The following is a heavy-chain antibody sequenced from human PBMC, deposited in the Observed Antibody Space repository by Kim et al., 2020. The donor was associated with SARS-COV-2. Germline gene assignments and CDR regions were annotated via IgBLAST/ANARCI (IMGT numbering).Heavy chain of an antibody. CDR3: TTGAEGIAARPFTYYYYGMDV. V-gene: IGHV3-15*01. CDR1: GFTFSNAW. D-gene: IGHD6-6*01. J-gene: IGHJ6*02. CDR2: IKSKTDGGTT. Sequence: GGSLRLSCAASGFTFSNAWMSWVRQAPGKGLEWVGRIKSKTDGGTTDYAAPVKGRFTISRDDSKNTLYLQMNSLKTEDTAVYYCTTGAEGIAARPFTYYYYGMDVWGQGTTVTVSS.